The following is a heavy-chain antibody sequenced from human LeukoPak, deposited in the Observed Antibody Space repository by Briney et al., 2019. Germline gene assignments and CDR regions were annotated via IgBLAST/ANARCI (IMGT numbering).Heavy chain of an antibody. CDR1: GYTFTGYY. D-gene: IGHD4-17*01. Sequence: ASVKVSCKASGYTFTGYYMHWVRQAPVQGLEWMGRINPNSGGTNYPQKFRGRVTVTKDTSISTAYMELSSLRSDDTAVYYCARGKTMTTVTTWGQGTLVTVSS. CDR3: ARGKTMTTVTT. V-gene: IGHV1-2*06. CDR2: INPNSGGT. J-gene: IGHJ5*02.